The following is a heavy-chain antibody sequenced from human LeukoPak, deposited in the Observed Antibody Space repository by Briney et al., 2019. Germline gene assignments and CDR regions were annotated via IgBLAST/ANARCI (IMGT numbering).Heavy chain of an antibody. J-gene: IGHJ4*02. CDR1: GFSFSDYS. CDR3: ARDSFAGYDSSGYSSYDY. CDR2: ISSYSTYI. D-gene: IGHD3-22*01. V-gene: IGHV3-21*01. Sequence: GGSLRLSCAASGFSFSDYSMNWFRQAPGKGLEGVSFISSYSTYIYYADSLKGRLTISTDNAKNSLYLQMNSLRAEDTAVYYCARDSFAGYDSSGYSSYDYWGQGTLVTVSS.